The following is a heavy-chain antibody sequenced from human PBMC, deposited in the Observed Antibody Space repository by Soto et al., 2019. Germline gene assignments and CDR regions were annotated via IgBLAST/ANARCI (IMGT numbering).Heavy chain of an antibody. CDR2: IYHSGST. V-gene: IGHV4-30-2*02. Sequence: SETLSLTCAVSGGSISSGGYSWSWIRQPPGKGLEWIGYIYHSGSTYYNPSLKSRVTISVDTSKNQFSLKLSSVTAADTAVYYCARQLAVAGYYYYYGMDVWGQGTTVTVSS. D-gene: IGHD6-19*01. CDR3: ARQLAVAGYYYYYGMDV. J-gene: IGHJ6*02. CDR1: GGSISSGGYS.